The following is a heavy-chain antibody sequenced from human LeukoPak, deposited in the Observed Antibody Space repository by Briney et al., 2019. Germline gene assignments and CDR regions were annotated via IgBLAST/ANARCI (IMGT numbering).Heavy chain of an antibody. CDR1: GYSISSGYY. J-gene: IGHJ5*02. CDR3: ARHEYSGSYYGLSWFDP. V-gene: IGHV4-38-2*02. D-gene: IGHD1-26*01. CDR2: IYYSGST. Sequence: SETLSLTCTDSGYSISSGYYWGWIRPPPGKGLEWIASIYYSGSTYYNPSLKSRVTISVDTSKNQLSLKLSSLTAADTAVYYCARHEYSGSYYGLSWFDPWGQGTLVTVSS.